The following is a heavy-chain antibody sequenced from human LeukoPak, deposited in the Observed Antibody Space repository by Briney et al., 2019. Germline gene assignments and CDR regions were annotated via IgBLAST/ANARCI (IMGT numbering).Heavy chain of an antibody. Sequence: GGSLRLSCAASGFTFSTYEVNWVRQAPGKGLEWLSYISPSGGTIFYADSVKGRFTISRDNAKNSLSLQMDSLRAEDTAVYYCARVKLPRETSVWYVPFDYWGQGSLVTVSS. CDR3: ARVKLPRETSVWYVPFDY. CDR1: GFTFSTYE. J-gene: IGHJ4*02. V-gene: IGHV3-48*03. CDR2: ISPSGGTI. D-gene: IGHD6-19*01.